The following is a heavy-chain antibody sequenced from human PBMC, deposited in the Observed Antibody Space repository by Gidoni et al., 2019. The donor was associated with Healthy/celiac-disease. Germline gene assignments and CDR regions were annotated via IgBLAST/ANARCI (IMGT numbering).Heavy chain of an antibody. V-gene: IGHV2-5*01. CDR2: IYWNDDK. D-gene: IGHD3-10*01. Sequence: QITLKESGPTLVKPTQTLTLTCTFSGFSLSTSGVGVGWIRQPPGKALEWLALIYWNDDKRYSPSLKSRLTITKDTSKNQVVLTMTNMDPVDTATYYCAHYQNYGSYNWFDPWGQGTLVTVSS. J-gene: IGHJ5*02. CDR3: AHYQNYGSYNWFDP. CDR1: GFSLSTSGVG.